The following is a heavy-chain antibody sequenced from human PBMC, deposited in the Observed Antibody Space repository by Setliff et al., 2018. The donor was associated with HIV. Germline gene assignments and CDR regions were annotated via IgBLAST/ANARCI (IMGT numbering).Heavy chain of an antibody. CDR1: GGTFSNYA. V-gene: IGHV1-69*05. CDR3: ASSRRGSYAIDN. D-gene: IGHD3-16*01. Sequence: SVKVSCKASGGTFSNYAFTWVRQAPGQGLEWMGGIIPIFDTANYAQKFQGRVSITTDESTSTAYMELTSLKSEDTAVYYCASSRRGSYAIDNWGQGTLVTVS. J-gene: IGHJ4*02. CDR2: IIPIFDTA.